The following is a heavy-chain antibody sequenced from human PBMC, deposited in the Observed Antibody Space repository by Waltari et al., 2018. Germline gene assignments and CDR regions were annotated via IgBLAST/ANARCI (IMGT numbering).Heavy chain of an antibody. V-gene: IGHV4-39*01. CDR1: GGSISSSSYY. CDR2: IYYSGST. J-gene: IGHJ4*02. CDR3: ATKRESSASGFDY. Sequence: QLQLQESGPGLVKPSETLSFTCTVSGGSISSSSYYWGWIRQPPGKGLEWIGSIYYSGSTYDTPALKSRVTISVDTSKNQFSLKLSSVTAADTAVYYCATKRESSASGFDYWGQGTLVTVSS. D-gene: IGHD6-19*01.